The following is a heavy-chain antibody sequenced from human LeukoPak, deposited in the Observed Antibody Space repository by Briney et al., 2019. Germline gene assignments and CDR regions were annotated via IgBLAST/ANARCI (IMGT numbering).Heavy chain of an antibody. CDR2: ISSSGSTI. CDR3: AELGITMIGGV. D-gene: IGHD3-10*02. Sequence: PSETLSLTCTVSGGSISSSSYYWGWVRQAPGKGLEWVSYISSSGSTIYYADSVKGRFTISRDNAKNSLYLQMNSLRAEDTAVYYCAELGITMIGGVWGKETTVTISS. J-gene: IGHJ6*04. CDR1: GGSISSSSYY. V-gene: IGHV3-48*03.